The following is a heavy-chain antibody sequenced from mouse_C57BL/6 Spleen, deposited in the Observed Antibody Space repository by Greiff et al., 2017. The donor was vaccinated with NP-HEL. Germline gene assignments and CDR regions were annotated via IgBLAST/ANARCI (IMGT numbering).Heavy chain of an antibody. CDR2: IHPSDSDT. V-gene: IGHV1-74*01. D-gene: IGHD3-2*02. CDR1: GYTFTSYW. CDR3: AIWGSSGPWFAY. J-gene: IGHJ3*01. Sequence: VKLQQPGAELVKPGASVKVSCKASGYTFTSYWMHWVKQRPGQGLEWIGRIHPSDSDTNYNQKFKGKATLTVDKSSSTAYMQLSSLTSEDSAVYYCAIWGSSGPWFAYWGQGTLVTVSA.